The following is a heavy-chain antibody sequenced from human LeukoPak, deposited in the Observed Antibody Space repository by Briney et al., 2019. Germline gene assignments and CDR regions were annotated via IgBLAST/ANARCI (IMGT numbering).Heavy chain of an antibody. CDR2: IYYSGST. V-gene: IGHV4-30-4*08. Sequence: PSQTLSLTCTVSGGSITSGGYYWTWIRQHPGKGLEWIGYIYYSGSTYYNPSLKSRVTMSVDTSKNQFSLKLSSVTAADTAVYYCARANGDYGRFDYWGQGTLVTVSS. CDR1: GGSITSGGYY. J-gene: IGHJ4*02. CDR3: ARANGDYGRFDY. D-gene: IGHD4-17*01.